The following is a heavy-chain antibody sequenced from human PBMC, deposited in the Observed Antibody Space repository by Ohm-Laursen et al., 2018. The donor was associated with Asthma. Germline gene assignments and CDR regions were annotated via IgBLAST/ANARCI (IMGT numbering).Heavy chain of an antibody. CDR1: GFSFHEYA. D-gene: IGHD1-14*01. CDR2: ISWNSGSI. J-gene: IGHJ4*02. V-gene: IGHV3-9*01. CDR3: ARDTTGAY. Sequence: SLRLSCAASGFSFHEYAMHWVRQSPGKGLEWVSGISWNSGSIGYADSVKGRFTISRDNAKNSLYLQMNSLRAEDTAVYYCARDTTGAYWGQGTLVTVSS.